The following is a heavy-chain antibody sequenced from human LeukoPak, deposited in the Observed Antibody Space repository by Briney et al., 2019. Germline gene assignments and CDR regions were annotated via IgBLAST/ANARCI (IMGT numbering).Heavy chain of an antibody. CDR3: ARGRRW. Sequence: KPSETLSLTCAVYGGSFSGYYWTWLRQPPGKGLEWIGEINDSGSINYNPTLKSRVTISVDTSKNQFSLKLTSVTAADTAVYYCARGRRWWGQGTLVTVSS. CDR1: GGSFSGYY. J-gene: IGHJ4*02. CDR2: INDSGSI. D-gene: IGHD5-24*01. V-gene: IGHV4-34*01.